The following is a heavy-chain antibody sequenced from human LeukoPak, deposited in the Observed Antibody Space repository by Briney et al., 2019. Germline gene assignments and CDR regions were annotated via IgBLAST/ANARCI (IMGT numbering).Heavy chain of an antibody. D-gene: IGHD2-15*01. CDR2: ISDSGGST. J-gene: IGHJ6*02. CDR1: GFTFSSYA. V-gene: IGHV3-23*01. Sequence: GGSLRFSCAASGFTFSSYAMSWVRQAPGKGLEWVSAISDSGGSTNYADSVKGRFSISRDDSKNTLYLQMNSLRAEDTAVYYCAAHMRCSGGSCYHYYYYYGMDVWGQGTTVTVSS. CDR3: AAHMRCSGGSCYHYYYYYGMDV.